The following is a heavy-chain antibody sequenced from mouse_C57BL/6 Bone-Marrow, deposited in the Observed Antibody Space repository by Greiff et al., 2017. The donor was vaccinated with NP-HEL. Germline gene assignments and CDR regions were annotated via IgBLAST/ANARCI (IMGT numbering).Heavy chain of an antibody. CDR2: IDPSDSYP. CDR3: ARSGGGYAMDY. J-gene: IGHJ4*01. Sequence: QVQLQQPGAELVKPGASVKLSCKASGYTFTSYWMQWVKQRPGQGLEWIGEIDPSDSYPNYNQKFKGKATLTVDTSSSTAYMQLSSLTSEDSAVYYCARSGGGYAMDYWGQGTSVTVSS. CDR1: GYTFTSYW. V-gene: IGHV1-50*01. D-gene: IGHD3-1*01.